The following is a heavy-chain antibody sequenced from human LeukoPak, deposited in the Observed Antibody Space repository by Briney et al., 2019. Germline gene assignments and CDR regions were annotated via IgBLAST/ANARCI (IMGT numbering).Heavy chain of an antibody. J-gene: IGHJ3*02. D-gene: IGHD3-22*01. CDR3: ARILPHISGYYFGAFDI. V-gene: IGHV3-7*02. Sequence: GGSLRLSCAASGYIFRRYWVSWVRQAPGKGLEWVANINEDGSQKNYVDSVKGRFIISRDNAKNSLYLQMNSLRDEDTAVYYCARILPHISGYYFGAFDIWGQGTMVTVSS. CDR1: GYIFRRYW. CDR2: INEDGSQK.